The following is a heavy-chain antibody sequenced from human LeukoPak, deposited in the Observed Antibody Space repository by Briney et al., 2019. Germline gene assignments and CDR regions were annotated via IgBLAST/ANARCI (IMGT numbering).Heavy chain of an antibody. J-gene: IGHJ4*02. CDR1: GFTFTSYN. CDR2: ITTGVSTT. V-gene: IGHV3-74*03. CDR3: ARGYYGDPVAFDY. D-gene: IGHD3-10*01. Sequence: GGSLRLSCAASGFTFTSYNMHWVRQASGKGLVWVSRITTGVSTTMYADSVKGRFTISRDNAKNTVHLQMSSLRAEDTAIYYCARGYYGDPVAFDYWGQGTLVTVSS.